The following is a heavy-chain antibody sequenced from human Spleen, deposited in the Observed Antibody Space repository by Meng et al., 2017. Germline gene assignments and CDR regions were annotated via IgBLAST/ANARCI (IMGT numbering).Heavy chain of an antibody. D-gene: IGHD7-27*01. Sequence: QVQLRESGPGRVKPSGTLSLTCVVSGGSISSIDWWSWVRQPPGKGLEWIGEIYHGGDTNYNPSLKSRVTIAIDKSKNQFSLKLSSVTAADTAVHYCARDYWGSLDYWGQGILVTVSS. V-gene: IGHV4/OR15-8*02. CDR1: GGSISSIDW. CDR2: IYHGGDT. J-gene: IGHJ4*02. CDR3: ARDYWGSLDY.